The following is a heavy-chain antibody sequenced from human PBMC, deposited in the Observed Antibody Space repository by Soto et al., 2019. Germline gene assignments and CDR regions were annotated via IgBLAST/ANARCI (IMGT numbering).Heavy chain of an antibody. Sequence: EVQLLESGGGLVQPGGSLRLSCAASGCTFSTYAMSWVRQAPWKGLEWVSAISGSGGSTYYADSVKGRFTISRDKSKKTLYLQMNSLRAEDTAVYYCAKNWDTTSSSSSHWGQGTLVTVSS. CDR2: ISGSGGST. V-gene: IGHV3-23*01. CDR3: AKNWDTTSSSSSH. J-gene: IGHJ4*02. D-gene: IGHD6-6*01. CDR1: GCTFSTYA.